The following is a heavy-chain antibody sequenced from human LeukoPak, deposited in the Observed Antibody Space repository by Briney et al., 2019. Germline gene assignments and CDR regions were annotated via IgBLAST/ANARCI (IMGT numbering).Heavy chain of an antibody. CDR3: ARSRRRFGDETFDV. J-gene: IGHJ3*01. Sequence: SETLSLTCTVSGGSVSSGSYSWSWIRQPPGKGLEWFGYIYYSGSTNYNPSLKSRVTISVDTSKKQFSLKMSSVAAADTAVYYCARSRRRFGDETFDVWGQGTMVTVSS. CDR2: IYYSGST. CDR1: GGSVSSGSYS. D-gene: IGHD3-10*01. V-gene: IGHV4-61*01.